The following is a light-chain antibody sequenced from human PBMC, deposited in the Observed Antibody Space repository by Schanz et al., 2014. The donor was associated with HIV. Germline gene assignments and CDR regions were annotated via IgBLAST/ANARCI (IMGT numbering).Light chain of an antibody. J-gene: IGLJ1*01. Sequence: QSVLTQPASVSGSPGQSITISCPGTTSDVGSYNLVSWYQQHPGKAPKLMIYEVSKRPSGVSNRFSGSKSGNTASLTISGLQAEDEADYYCCSFAGADSLFVFGIGTKLTVL. CDR2: EVS. V-gene: IGLV2-23*02. CDR3: CSFAGADSLFV. CDR1: TSDVGSYNL.